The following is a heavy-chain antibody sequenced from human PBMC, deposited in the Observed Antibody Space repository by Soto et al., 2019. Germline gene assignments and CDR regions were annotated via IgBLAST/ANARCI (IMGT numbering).Heavy chain of an antibody. CDR3: ARMRLSGMVADAGGWVK. D-gene: IGHD2-15*01. CDR1: GFTFSDYW. CDR2: INGDGTIT. J-gene: IGHJ1*01. Sequence: EVQLVESGGGLVQPGGSLRLSCAASGFTFSDYWMHWVRQAPGKGLVWVSRINGDGTITSYADTVKGRFNISRDSAKSTLDLQMGSLRLDDTVVYFCARMRLSGMVADAGGWVKWGQATLVTVSS. V-gene: IGHV3-74*01.